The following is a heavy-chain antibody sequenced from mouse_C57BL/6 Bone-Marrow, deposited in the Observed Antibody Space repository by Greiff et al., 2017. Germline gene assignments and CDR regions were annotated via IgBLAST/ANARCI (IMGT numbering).Heavy chain of an antibody. CDR3: ARGHYGSSCRWWVDV. D-gene: IGHD1-1*01. CDR2: IYPRSGNT. Sequence: QVQLQQSGAELARPGASVKLSCTASGYTFTSCGISWVKQRTGQGLECIGEIYPRSGNTYYKEKFKGKATLTADKSSSTAYMELCSLTSEDSAVYFCARGHYGSSCRWWVDVWGTGTTVTVSS. V-gene: IGHV1-81*01. J-gene: IGHJ1*03. CDR1: GYTFTSCG.